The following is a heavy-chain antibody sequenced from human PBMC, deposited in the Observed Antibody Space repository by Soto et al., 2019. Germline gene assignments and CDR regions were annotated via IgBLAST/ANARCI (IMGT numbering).Heavy chain of an antibody. D-gene: IGHD1-26*01. CDR3: AKDRSPVGLYYYGMDV. Sequence: PGGSLRLSCAASGFTFSNYAMSWVRQAPGKGLEWVSAISGSGGSTYYADSVKGRFTISRDDSKNTLHLQMNSLRAEDTAEYFCAKDRSPVGLYYYGMDVWGQGTTVTVSS. CDR1: GFTFSNYA. V-gene: IGHV3-23*01. J-gene: IGHJ6*02. CDR2: ISGSGGST.